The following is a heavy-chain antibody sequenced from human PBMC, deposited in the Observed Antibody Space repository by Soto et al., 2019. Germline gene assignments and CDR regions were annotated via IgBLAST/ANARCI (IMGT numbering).Heavy chain of an antibody. J-gene: IGHJ5*02. CDR3: VRGHRFLSP. V-gene: IGHV1-3*01. CDR1: GYIFTSYV. Sequence: QVQLVQSGAEVQKSGASVKVSCKASGYIFTSYVIHCVRQAPGQRLEWMGWINAGNRNTRYSQNFQGRVTITSGTSASTASMELSSLRSEDTAVYYCVRGHRFLSPWGPGTLVTVSS. CDR2: INAGNRNT.